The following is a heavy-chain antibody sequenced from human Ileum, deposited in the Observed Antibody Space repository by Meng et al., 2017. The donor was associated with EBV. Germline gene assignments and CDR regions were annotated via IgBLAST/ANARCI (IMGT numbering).Heavy chain of an antibody. D-gene: IGHD2-15*01. CDR2: IYHSGST. CDR3: ARSDEGYCSGGSCYGGGFDY. V-gene: IGHV4-4*02. J-gene: IGHJ4*02. Sequence: LEGAGAGLAKPLGPLSLPCAVSGGSNSSSNLWSWGRQPPWKGLEWIGEIYHSGSTNYNPSLKSRVTISVDKSKNQFSLKLSSVTAADTAVYYCARSDEGYCSGGSCYGGGFDYWGQGTLVTVSS. CDR1: GGSNSSSNL.